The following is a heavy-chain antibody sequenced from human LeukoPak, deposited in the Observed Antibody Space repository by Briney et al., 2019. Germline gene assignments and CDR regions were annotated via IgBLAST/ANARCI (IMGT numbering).Heavy chain of an antibody. CDR1: GFTFSSYG. V-gene: IGHV3-33*08. CDR2: IWYGGSNK. CDR3: ARDRSSYGFDY. J-gene: IGHJ4*02. D-gene: IGHD6-13*01. Sequence: GGSLRLSCAASGFTFSSYGMHWVRQAPGKGLEWVAVIWYGGSNKYYADSVKGRFTISRDNSKNTLYLQMNSLRAEDTAVYYCARDRSSYGFDYWGQGTLVTVSS.